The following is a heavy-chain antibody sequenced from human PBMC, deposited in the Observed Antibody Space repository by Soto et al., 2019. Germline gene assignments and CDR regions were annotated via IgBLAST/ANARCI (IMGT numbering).Heavy chain of an antibody. Sequence: EVQLVQSGAEVKKPGESLKISCKGSGYSFTSYWIGWVRQMPGKGLEWMGIIYPGDSDTRYSPSFQGQVTISADKSISTASLQWSSLKASDTAMYYCARHGGLRYFDWSTRRYYYYYYMDVWGKGTTVTVSS. V-gene: IGHV5-51*01. CDR1: GYSFTSYW. D-gene: IGHD3-9*01. J-gene: IGHJ6*03. CDR3: ARHGGLRYFDWSTRRYYYYYYMDV. CDR2: IYPGDSDT.